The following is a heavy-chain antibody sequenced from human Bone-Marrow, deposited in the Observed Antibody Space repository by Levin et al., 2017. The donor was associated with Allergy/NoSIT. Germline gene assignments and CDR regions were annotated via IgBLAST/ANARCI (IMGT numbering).Heavy chain of an antibody. CDR3: AKDRYCSSTSCFGGFDY. CDR1: GFTFDDYA. Sequence: GGSLRLSCAASGFTFDDYALHWVRQTPGKGLEWVSGISWNSDRRGYADSVKGRFTISRDNAKKSLYLQMNSLRAEDTALYYCAKDRYCSSTSCFGGFDYWGQGTLVTVSS. J-gene: IGHJ4*02. CDR2: ISWNSDRR. D-gene: IGHD2-2*01. V-gene: IGHV3-9*01.